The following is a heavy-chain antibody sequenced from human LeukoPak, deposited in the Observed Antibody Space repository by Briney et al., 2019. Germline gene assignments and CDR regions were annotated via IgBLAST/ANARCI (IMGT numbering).Heavy chain of an antibody. J-gene: IGHJ4*02. CDR2: ISSSGNTI. V-gene: IGHV3-48*03. D-gene: IGHD6-19*01. Sequence: GWSLRLSCASSGFTFRSYEMNWVRQAPGKGLAWVSYISSSGNTIYYADAVKGRFTTSRDNSKNTLYLQMNSLRAEDTAVYYCAKEGGGRRYSSGWYYFDYWGQGTLVTVSS. CDR1: GFTFRSYE. CDR3: AKEGGGRRYSSGWYYFDY.